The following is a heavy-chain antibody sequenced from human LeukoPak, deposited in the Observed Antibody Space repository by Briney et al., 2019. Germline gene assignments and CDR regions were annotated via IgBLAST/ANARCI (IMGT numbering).Heavy chain of an antibody. Sequence: GGSLRLSCAASRFTFSSYAMSWLRQVPGKGLEWVSVIYSGGSTYYADSVKGRFTISRDNSKNTLYLQMNSLRAEDTAVYYCASRNYYDSSGLLDYWGQGTLVTVSS. V-gene: IGHV3-53*01. CDR1: RFTFSSYA. J-gene: IGHJ4*02. CDR2: IYSGGST. D-gene: IGHD3-22*01. CDR3: ASRNYYDSSGLLDY.